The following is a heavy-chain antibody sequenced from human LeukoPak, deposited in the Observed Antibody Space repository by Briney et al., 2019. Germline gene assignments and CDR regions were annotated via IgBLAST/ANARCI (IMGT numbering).Heavy chain of an antibody. J-gene: IGHJ2*01. CDR2: ISSRSTYI. CDR1: GFTFSSYS. Sequence: GGSLRLSCAASGFTFSSYSMNWVRQAPGKGLEWVSSISSRSTYIYHADSVKGRFTISRDNAKNSLFLQMNSLRVEDTAVYYCVRDRVWYFDLWGRGTLVTVSS. CDR3: VRDRVWYFDL. V-gene: IGHV3-21*01.